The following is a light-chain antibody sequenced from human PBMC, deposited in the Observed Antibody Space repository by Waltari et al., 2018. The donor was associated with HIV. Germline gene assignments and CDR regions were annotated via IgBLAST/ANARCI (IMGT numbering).Light chain of an antibody. V-gene: IGKV4-1*01. CDR3: QQYYSTPGFT. CDR1: QSVLYSSNNKNY. Sequence: DIVMTQSPDSLAVSLGERATINCKSSQSVLYSSNNKNYLAWYEQIPGQPPKLLIYWASTRESGVPDRFSGSGSGTDFTLTISSLQAEDVAVYYCQQYYSTPGFTFGPGTKVDIK. CDR2: WAS. J-gene: IGKJ3*01.